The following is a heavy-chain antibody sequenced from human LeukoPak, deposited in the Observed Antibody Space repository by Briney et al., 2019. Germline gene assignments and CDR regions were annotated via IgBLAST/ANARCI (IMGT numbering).Heavy chain of an antibody. CDR2: INPNSGGT. J-gene: IGHJ3*02. D-gene: IGHD2-15*01. CDR1: GYMFTGYY. CDR3: AREGAGGAFDI. Sequence: ALVKVSCKASGYMFTGYYMHCVRQAPGQGLEWMGWINPNSGGTNYAQKFQSRVTMTRDTSISTAYMELSRLRSDDTAVYYCAREGAGGAFDIWGQGTMVTVSS. V-gene: IGHV1-2*02.